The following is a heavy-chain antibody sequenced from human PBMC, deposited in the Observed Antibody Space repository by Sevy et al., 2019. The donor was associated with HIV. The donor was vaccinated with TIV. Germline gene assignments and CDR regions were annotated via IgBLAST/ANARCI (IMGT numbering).Heavy chain of an antibody. V-gene: IGHV3-15*01. Sequence: GGFLRLSCTASGFTFRNAWMTWVRQVPGKGLEWVGRIRNDPDGGTTDYAAPVRGRFTISRDDSKNTMYLQMNSLKSEDTAVSYCSTDIVIQSGYSYDFSTFNPDLPHNSGADVWGQGITVTVSS. CDR1: GFTFRNAW. D-gene: IGHD5-12*01. CDR2: IRNDPDGGTT. J-gene: IGHJ6*02. CDR3: STDIVIQSGYSYDFSTFNPDLPHNSGADV.